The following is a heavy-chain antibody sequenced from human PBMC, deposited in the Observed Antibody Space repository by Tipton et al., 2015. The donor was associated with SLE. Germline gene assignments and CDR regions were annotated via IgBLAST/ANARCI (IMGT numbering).Heavy chain of an antibody. J-gene: IGHJ4*02. CDR3: AKDKDEKLVPRGYFDY. CDR2: ISGSGGST. Sequence: GSLRLSCAASGFTFSSYAMSWVRQAPGKGLEWVSAISGSGGSTYYADSVKGRFTISRDNSKNTLYLQMNSLRAEDTAVYYCAKDKDEKLVPRGYFDYWGQGTLVTVSS. CDR1: GFTFSSYA. D-gene: IGHD6-13*01. V-gene: IGHV3-23*01.